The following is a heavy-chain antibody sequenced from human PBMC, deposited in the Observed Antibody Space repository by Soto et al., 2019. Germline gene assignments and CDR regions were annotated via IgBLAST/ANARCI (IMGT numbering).Heavy chain of an antibody. D-gene: IGHD2-15*01. Sequence: QVQLQESGPGLVKPSQTLSLTCTVSGGSISSGGYYWSWIRQHPGKGLEWIGYIYYSVSTYYNPSLKSRVTLSLDTSKTALYGELSSVTSAATVVYYFARERGVGCRGGRCCASESVFNYWGQGALVTVS. V-gene: IGHV4-31*03. CDR2: IYYSVST. J-gene: IGHJ4*02. CDR3: ARERGVGCRGGRCCASESVFNY. CDR1: GGSISSGGYY.